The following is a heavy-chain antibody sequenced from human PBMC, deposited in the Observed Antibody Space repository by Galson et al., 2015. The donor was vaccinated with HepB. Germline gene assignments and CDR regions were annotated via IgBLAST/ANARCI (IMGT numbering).Heavy chain of an antibody. Sequence: SVKVSCKASGGTFSSYAISWVRQAPGQGLEWMGGIIPIFGTANYAQKFQGRVTITADKSTSTAYMELSSLRSEDTAVYYCARVPPPGTSQGGREQQLPRGPWFDPWGQGTLVTVSS. D-gene: IGHD6-13*01. V-gene: IGHV1-69*06. CDR3: ARVPPPGTSQGGREQQLPRGPWFDP. CDR1: GGTFSSYA. J-gene: IGHJ5*02. CDR2: IIPIFGTA.